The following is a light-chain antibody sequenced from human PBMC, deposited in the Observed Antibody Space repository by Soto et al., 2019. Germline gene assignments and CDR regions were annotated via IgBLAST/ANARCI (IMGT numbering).Light chain of an antibody. J-gene: IGLJ2*01. CDR3: SSYGGSYTV. Sequence: QSALTQPRSVSGSPGQSVTISCTGTSSDVGGYNFVSWYQQHPGKAPKLMIYDVSKRPSGVPDRFSGSKSGNTASLTISGLQAEEDADYYCSSYGGSYTVFGGGTKLTVL. CDR2: DVS. CDR1: SSDVGGYNF. V-gene: IGLV2-11*01.